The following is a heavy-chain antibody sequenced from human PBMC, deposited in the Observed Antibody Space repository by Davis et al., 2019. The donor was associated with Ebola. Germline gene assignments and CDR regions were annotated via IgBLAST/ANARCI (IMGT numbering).Heavy chain of an antibody. CDR3: ARGGWQWLVKDAFDI. CDR2: IYYSGST. CDR1: GGSISSYY. J-gene: IGHJ3*02. V-gene: IGHV4-59*12. D-gene: IGHD6-19*01. Sequence: MPSETLSLTCTVSGGSISSYYWSWIRQPPGKGLEWIGYIYYSGSTNYNPSLKSRVTISVDTSKNQFSLKLSSVTAADTAVYYCARGGWQWLVKDAFDIWGQGTMVTVSS.